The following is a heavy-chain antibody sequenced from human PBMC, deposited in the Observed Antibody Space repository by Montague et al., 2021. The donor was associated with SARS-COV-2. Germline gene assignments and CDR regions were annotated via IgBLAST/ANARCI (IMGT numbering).Heavy chain of an antibody. J-gene: IGHJ4*02. Sequence: SETLSLTCSVSSGSIISSGYYWGWIRQPPGKELGWIGNIYYSGTTYYNPSLLSRGTISVDTSKNHLSLRLSSVTAADTAVYFCARGMIRGVTTPFDYWGQGSQVTVSS. D-gene: IGHD3-10*01. CDR1: SGSIISSGYY. CDR3: ARGMIRGVTTPFDY. CDR2: IYYSGTT. V-gene: IGHV4-39*02.